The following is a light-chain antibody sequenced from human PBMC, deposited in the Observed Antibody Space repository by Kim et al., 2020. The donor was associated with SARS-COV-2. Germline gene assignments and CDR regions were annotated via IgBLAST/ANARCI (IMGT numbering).Light chain of an antibody. CDR3: QKYNSAPQT. V-gene: IGKV1-27*01. Sequence: DIQMTQSPPSLSASVGDRVTITCRASQGIRNHLAWYQQKPGKVPKLLIYTASTLVSGVPSRFGGSGSGTDFTLTINSLQPEDVATYYCQKYNSAPQTFGQGTKVDIK. CDR1: QGIRNH. J-gene: IGKJ1*01. CDR2: TAS.